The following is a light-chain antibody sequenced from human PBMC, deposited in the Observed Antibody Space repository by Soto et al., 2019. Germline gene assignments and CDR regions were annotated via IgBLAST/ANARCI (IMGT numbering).Light chain of an antibody. CDR2: RNSDGSH. J-gene: IGLJ3*02. CDR3: QTWGTGIRV. V-gene: IGLV4-69*01. CDR1: GGHNTYA. Sequence: QSVLTQSPSASASLGASVKLTCTLSGGHNTYAIAWHQQRPEKGPRYLMKRNSDGSHTKGDGIPDRFSGSSSGAERYLTISSLQSEDEADYYCQTWGTGIRVFGGGTKLTVL.